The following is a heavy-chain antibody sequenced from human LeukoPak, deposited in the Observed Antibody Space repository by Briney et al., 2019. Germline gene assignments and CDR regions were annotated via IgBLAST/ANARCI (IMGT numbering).Heavy chain of an antibody. Sequence: GMSLRLSCEASGFTFSSYGIHWSRQAPGRGLEWMADISYDGSNKYYADSVEGRFTISRDNSKNTLYLQMNSLRAEDTTVYYCAKDLVGYCSGGSCFYGMDVWGQGTTVTVSS. D-gene: IGHD2-15*01. CDR3: AKDLVGYCSGGSCFYGMDV. CDR2: ISYDGSNK. CDR1: GFTFSSYG. V-gene: IGHV3-30*18. J-gene: IGHJ6*02.